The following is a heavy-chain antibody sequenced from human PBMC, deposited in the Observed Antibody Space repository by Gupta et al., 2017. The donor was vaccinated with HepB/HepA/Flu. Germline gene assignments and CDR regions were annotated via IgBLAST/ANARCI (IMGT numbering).Heavy chain of an antibody. V-gene: IGHV4-34*01. CDR2: LTDRGGI. Sequence: QVQLQQWGAGLLTPSATLSLTCAVSGGSFSGYYCAWIRQLPGKGLEWIGELTDRGGIYFNPSLRSRVTMSVDMSKNQFSLNLNSVTAADTAIYYCARGVGGNALWGQGTKVTVSS. D-gene: IGHD4-23*01. CDR3: ARGVGGNAL. CDR1: GGSFSGYY. J-gene: IGHJ3*01.